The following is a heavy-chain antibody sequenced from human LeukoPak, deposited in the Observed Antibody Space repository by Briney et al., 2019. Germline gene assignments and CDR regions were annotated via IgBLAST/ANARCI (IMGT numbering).Heavy chain of an antibody. V-gene: IGHV3-23*01. CDR1: GFTFSSYA. D-gene: IGHD4-11*01. Sequence: PGGSLRLSCAASGFTFSSYAMSWVRQAPGKGLEWVSAISGSGGSTYYADSVKGRFTISRDNSKNTLYLQMNSLRAEDTAVYYCAEDRRYSNYGNWFDPWGQGTLVTVSS. CDR2: ISGSGGST. CDR3: AEDRRYSNYGNWFDP. J-gene: IGHJ5*02.